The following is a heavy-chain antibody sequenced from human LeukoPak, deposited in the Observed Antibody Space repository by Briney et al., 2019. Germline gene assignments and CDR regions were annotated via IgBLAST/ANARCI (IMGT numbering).Heavy chain of an antibody. D-gene: IGHD4-11*01. CDR2: INSDGSST. J-gene: IGHJ5*02. CDR3: ATHYTDSTRNP. Sequence: GGSLRLSCAASGFTFSSYWMHWVRQAPGNGLVWVSRINSDGSSTSYADSVKGRFTISRDNAKNTLYLQMNSLRAEDTAVYYCATHYTDSTRNPWGQGTLVTVSS. V-gene: IGHV3-74*01. CDR1: GFTFSSYW.